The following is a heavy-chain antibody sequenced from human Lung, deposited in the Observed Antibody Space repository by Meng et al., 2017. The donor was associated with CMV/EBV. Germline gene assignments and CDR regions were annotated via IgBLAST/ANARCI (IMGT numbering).Heavy chain of an antibody. CDR1: GGSFSGYY. D-gene: IGHD2-2*01. CDR3: ARRGDHIVVVPAAISTRKQGYGMDV. Sequence: SQXXSLTCAVYGGSFSGYYWSWIRQPPGKGLEWIGEINHSGSTNYNPSLKSRVTISVDTSKNQFSLKLSSVTAADTAVYYCARRGDHIVVVPAAISTRKQGYGMDVWGQGTTVTVSS. J-gene: IGHJ6*02. CDR2: INHSGST. V-gene: IGHV4-34*01.